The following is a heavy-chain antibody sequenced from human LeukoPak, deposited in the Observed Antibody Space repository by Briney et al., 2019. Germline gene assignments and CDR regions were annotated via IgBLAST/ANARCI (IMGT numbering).Heavy chain of an antibody. J-gene: IGHJ4*02. CDR3: ARETRYYYGSGSPYYFDY. CDR2: INPNSGGT. D-gene: IGHD3-10*01. Sequence: ASVKVSCKASGYTFTGYYMHWVRQAPGQGLEWMGWINPNSGGTNYAQKFQGRVTITADKSTSTAYMELSSLRSEDTAVYYCARETRYYYGSGSPYYFDYWGQGTLVTVSS. V-gene: IGHV1-2*02. CDR1: GYTFTGYY.